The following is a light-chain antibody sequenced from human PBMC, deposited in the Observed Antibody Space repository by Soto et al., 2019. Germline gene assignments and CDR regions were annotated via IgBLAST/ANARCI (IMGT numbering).Light chain of an antibody. J-gene: IGKJ3*01. V-gene: IGKV1-39*01. CDR2: AVS. CDR3: QQSYDTPFT. Sequence: DIQMTQSPSSLSASIGDRVTITCRASQSISSYLNWYQQKPGKAPKLLMYAVSTLQSGVPSRFSGSGSVTDFTLTISSLQPEDFATYFCQQSYDTPFTFGPGTKVDIK. CDR1: QSISSY.